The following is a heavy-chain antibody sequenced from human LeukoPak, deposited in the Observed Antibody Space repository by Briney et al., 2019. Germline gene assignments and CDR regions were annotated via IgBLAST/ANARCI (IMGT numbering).Heavy chain of an antibody. Sequence: PGGSLRLSCAASGFTFSSYTMNWVRQAPGKGLEWASSISYSSDYIYYADSVKGRFTISRDNAKNSLYLQMNSLRAEDTAVYYCATDAGSAFDSWGQGTMVTVSS. V-gene: IGHV3-21*01. CDR1: GFTFSSYT. D-gene: IGHD1-14*01. CDR2: ISYSSDYI. J-gene: IGHJ3*02. CDR3: ATDAGSAFDS.